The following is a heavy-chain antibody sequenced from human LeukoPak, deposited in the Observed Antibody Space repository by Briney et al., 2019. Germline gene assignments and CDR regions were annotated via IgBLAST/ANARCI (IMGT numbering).Heavy chain of an antibody. CDR2: MNPNSGNT. CDR3: ARRTSYSFDY. CDR1: GYTFTSYA. V-gene: IGHV1-8*03. Sequence: GASVKVSCKASGYTFTSYAMNWVRQATGQGLEWMGWMNPNSGNTGYAQKFQGRVTITRNTSISTAYMELSSLRSEDTAVYYCARRTSYSFDYWGQGTLVTVSS. J-gene: IGHJ4*02. D-gene: IGHD2-2*01.